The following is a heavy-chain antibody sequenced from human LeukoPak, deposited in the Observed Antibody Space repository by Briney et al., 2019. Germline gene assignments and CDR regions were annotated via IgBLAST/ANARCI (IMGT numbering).Heavy chain of an antibody. CDR1: GGSISSYY. V-gene: IGHV4-59*08. J-gene: IGHJ4*02. CDR2: IYYSGST. CDR3: ARLGLGYCTNGVCLPSQFDY. D-gene: IGHD2-8*01. Sequence: SETLSLTCTVSGGSISSYYWSWIRQPPGKGLEWIGYIYYSGSTNYNPSLKSRVTISVDTSKNQFSLKLSSVTAADTAVYYCARLGLGYCTNGVCLPSQFDYWGQGTLVTVPS.